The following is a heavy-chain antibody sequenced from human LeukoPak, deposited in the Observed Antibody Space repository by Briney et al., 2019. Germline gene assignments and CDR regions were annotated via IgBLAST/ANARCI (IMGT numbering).Heavy chain of an antibody. J-gene: IGHJ4*02. CDR2: IYPRDSDT. D-gene: IGHD3-10*01. CDR3: AAGNYSYFLGL. Sequence: GESLKISCNGSGYTFTTYWIGWVRQMPGKGLEWMGIIYPRDSDTKYNPSFQGQVTISADKSISTAYLQWSSLKASDTAMYYCAAGNYSYFLGLRGQGTLVTVSS. CDR1: GYTFTTYW. V-gene: IGHV5-51*01.